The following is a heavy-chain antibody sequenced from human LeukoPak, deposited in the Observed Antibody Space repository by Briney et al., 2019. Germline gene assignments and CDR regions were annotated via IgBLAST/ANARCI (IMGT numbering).Heavy chain of an antibody. CDR3: ATCREFGEDGWDYYMDV. CDR1: GGTFSSYA. Sequence: ASVKVSCKASGGTFSSYAISWVRQAPGQGLEWMGGIIPIFGTANYAQKFQGRVTITADESTSTAYMELSSLRSEDTAVYYCATCREFGEDGWDYYMDVWGKGTTVTISS. CDR2: IIPIFGTA. J-gene: IGHJ6*03. V-gene: IGHV1-69*13. D-gene: IGHD3-10*01.